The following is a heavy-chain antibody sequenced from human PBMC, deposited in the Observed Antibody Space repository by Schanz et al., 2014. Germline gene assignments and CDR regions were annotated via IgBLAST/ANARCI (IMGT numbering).Heavy chain of an antibody. CDR3: ARDLLVSHYDFWSGNDY. Sequence: VRLVESGGGLVQPGRSLRLSCATSGLNFDYYGMNWVRQAPGKGLEWVALISYDGNTKYYADSVKGRFTISRDNSKNTLYLQMNSLRADDTAVYYCARDLLVSHYDFWSGNDYWGQGTLXTVSS. V-gene: IGHV3-30*19. J-gene: IGHJ4*02. CDR1: GLNFDYYG. CDR2: ISYDGNTK. D-gene: IGHD3-3*01.